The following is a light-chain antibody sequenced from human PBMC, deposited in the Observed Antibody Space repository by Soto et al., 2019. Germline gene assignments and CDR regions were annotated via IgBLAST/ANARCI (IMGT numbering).Light chain of an antibody. Sequence: SALTQPPSASGSPGQSVTISCTGTSSDVGAYNYVSWYQQHPGKAPKLMIYEVTKRPSGVPDRFSGSKSDNTASLTVSGLQAEDEADYYCTSYAGSNNGVFGGGTQLTVL. V-gene: IGLV2-8*01. J-gene: IGLJ7*01. CDR3: TSYAGSNNGV. CDR2: EVT. CDR1: SSDVGAYNY.